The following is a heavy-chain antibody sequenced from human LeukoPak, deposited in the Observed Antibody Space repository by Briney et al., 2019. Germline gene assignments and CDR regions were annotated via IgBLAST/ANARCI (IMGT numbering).Heavy chain of an antibody. CDR3: AKDYYDILTGYYTPIWFDP. V-gene: IGHV3-23*01. CDR1: GFTFSSYE. J-gene: IGHJ5*02. Sequence: GGSLRLSCAASGFTFSSYEMNWVRQAPGKGLEWVSAISGSGGSTYYADSVKGRFTISRDNSKNTLYLQMNSLRAEDTAVYYCAKDYYDILTGYYTPIWFDPWGQGTLVTVSS. D-gene: IGHD3-9*01. CDR2: ISGSGGST.